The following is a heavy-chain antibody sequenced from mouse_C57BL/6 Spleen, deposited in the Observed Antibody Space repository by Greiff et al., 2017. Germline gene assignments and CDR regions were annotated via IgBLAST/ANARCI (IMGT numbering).Heavy chain of an antibody. V-gene: IGHV1-69*01. D-gene: IGHD1-1*01. Sequence: VQLQQPGAELVMPGASVKLSCKASGYTFTSYWMHWVKQRPGQGLEWIGEIDPSDSYTNYNQKFKGKSTLTVDKSSSTAYMQLSSLTSEDSAVYYCARSTVVATPYYYAMDYWGQGTSVTVSS. CDR2: IDPSDSYT. CDR3: ARSTVVATPYYYAMDY. J-gene: IGHJ4*01. CDR1: GYTFTSYW.